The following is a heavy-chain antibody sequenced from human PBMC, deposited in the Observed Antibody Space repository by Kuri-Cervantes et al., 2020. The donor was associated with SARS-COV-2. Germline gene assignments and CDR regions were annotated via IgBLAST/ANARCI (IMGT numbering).Heavy chain of an antibody. Sequence: ASVKVSCKASGYTFTSYGISWVRQAPGQGLEWMGWISAYNGDTDYAQKFQGRVTMTTDTSTSTAYMELRSLRSDDTAVYYCARLHIASRHFDFWGKGTLVTVSS. CDR3: ARLHIASRHFDF. CDR1: GYTFTSYG. D-gene: IGHD6-6*01. J-gene: IGHJ4*02. V-gene: IGHV1-18*04. CDR2: ISAYNGDT.